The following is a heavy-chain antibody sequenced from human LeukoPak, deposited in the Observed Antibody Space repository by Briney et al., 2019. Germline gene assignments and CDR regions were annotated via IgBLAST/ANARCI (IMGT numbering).Heavy chain of an antibody. CDR2: IYYSGRT. CDR3: ARIIWFGDLALDS. J-gene: IGHJ4*02. CDR1: GGSISSSNYY. V-gene: IGHV4-39*07. Sequence: PSETLSLTCTVSGGSISSSNYYWGWIRQPPGKGLECIGSIYYSGRTYYNPSLKSRVTISVDTSKNQFSLRLSSVTAADAAVYYCARIIWFGDLALDSWGQGTLVTVSS. D-gene: IGHD3-10*01.